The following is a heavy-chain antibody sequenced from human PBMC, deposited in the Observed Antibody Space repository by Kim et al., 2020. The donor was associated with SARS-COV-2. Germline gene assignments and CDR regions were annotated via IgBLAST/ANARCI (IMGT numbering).Heavy chain of an antibody. CDR2: ISGDGGST. V-gene: IGHV3-43*02. D-gene: IGHD1-26*01. CDR1: GFTFDDYA. CDR3: AKGPPSMAGATYYYYYGMDV. J-gene: IGHJ6*02. Sequence: GGSLRLSCAASGFTFDDYAMHWVRQAPGKGLEWVSLISGDGGSTYYADSVKGRFTISRDNSKNSLYLQMNSLRTEDTALYYCAKGPPSMAGATYYYYYGMDVWGQGTTVTVSS.